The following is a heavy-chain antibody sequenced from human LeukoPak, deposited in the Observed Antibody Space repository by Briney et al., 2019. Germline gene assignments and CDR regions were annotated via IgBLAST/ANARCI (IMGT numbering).Heavy chain of an antibody. Sequence: GSSVEVSCKASGGTFSSYAISWVRQAPGQGLEWMGGIIPIFGTANYAQKFQGRVTITADESTSTAYMELSSLRSEDTAVYYCATSPPYSSGWSYFDYWGQGTLVTVSS. D-gene: IGHD6-19*01. CDR1: GGTFSSYA. J-gene: IGHJ4*02. CDR3: ATSPPYSSGWSYFDY. CDR2: IIPIFGTA. V-gene: IGHV1-69*01.